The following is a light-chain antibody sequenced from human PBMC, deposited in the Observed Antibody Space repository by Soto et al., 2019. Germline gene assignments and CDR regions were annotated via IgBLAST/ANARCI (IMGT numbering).Light chain of an antibody. V-gene: IGKV1-39*01. Sequence: DIQMTQSPSSLSACVGDRVSITCRASQTISRFFNSYQQKPGKAPKFLIYDASSLQSGVPSRFSGSGSGTEFTLTISSLQPEDFATYYCQQSFSSPPTFGQGTKLEIK. J-gene: IGKJ2*01. CDR3: QQSFSSPPT. CDR2: DAS. CDR1: QTISRF.